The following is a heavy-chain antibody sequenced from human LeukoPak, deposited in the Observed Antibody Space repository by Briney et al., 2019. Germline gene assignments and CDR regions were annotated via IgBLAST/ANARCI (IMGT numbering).Heavy chain of an antibody. Sequence: GESLKISCKGSGYSFTNNWIGWVRQVPGKGLEWLGIIYPGDSDTTYSLSFQGHVTISADKSTSTAYLQWNSLKASDTAMYYCARLQGVSRGWSFDYWGQGTLVTVSS. J-gene: IGHJ4*02. CDR2: IYPGDSDT. CDR3: ARLQGVSRGWSFDY. D-gene: IGHD6-19*01. V-gene: IGHV5-51*01. CDR1: GYSFTNNW.